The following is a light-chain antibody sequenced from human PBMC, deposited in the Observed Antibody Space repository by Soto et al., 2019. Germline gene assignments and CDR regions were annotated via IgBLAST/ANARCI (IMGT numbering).Light chain of an antibody. J-gene: IGKJ2*01. Sequence: DIQMTQSPSSLSASVGDRVTITCRASQGISNFLGWYQQKPGKVPKLLIYAASTLQSGVPSRFSGSGSGTDFTLSISSLQPEDVATYYCQQSYSTLMYTFGQGTKLEIK. CDR3: QQSYSTLMYT. V-gene: IGKV1-27*01. CDR2: AAS. CDR1: QGISNF.